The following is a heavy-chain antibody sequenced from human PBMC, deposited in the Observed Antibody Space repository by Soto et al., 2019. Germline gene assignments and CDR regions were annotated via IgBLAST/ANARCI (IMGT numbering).Heavy chain of an antibody. V-gene: IGHV3-9*01. J-gene: IGHJ4*02. D-gene: IGHD6-19*01. CDR3: ANDMDSGWYFQPSKGMDY. CDR1: GFTFDDYA. Sequence: GGSLRLSCAASGFTFDDYAMHWVRQAPGKGLEWVSGISWNSGSIGYADSVKGRFTISRDNAKNSMYLQMNSLRAEDTALYYCANDMDSGWYFQPSKGMDYWGQGTLVTVSS. CDR2: ISWNSGSI.